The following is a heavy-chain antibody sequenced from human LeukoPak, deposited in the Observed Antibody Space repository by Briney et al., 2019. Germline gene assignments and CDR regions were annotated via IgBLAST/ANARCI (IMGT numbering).Heavy chain of an antibody. V-gene: IGHV4-59*08. CDR1: GVSISSYY. J-gene: IGHJ4*02. D-gene: IGHD3-22*01. CDR2: IYYSGST. CDR3: ARHYYYDSSGFDY. Sequence: PSETLSLTCTVSGVSISSYYWSWLRQPSGKGLEWIGYIYYSGSTNYNPSLKSRVTISVDTSKNQSSLKLSPVTAADTAVYYGARHYYYDSSGFDYWGQGTLVTVSS.